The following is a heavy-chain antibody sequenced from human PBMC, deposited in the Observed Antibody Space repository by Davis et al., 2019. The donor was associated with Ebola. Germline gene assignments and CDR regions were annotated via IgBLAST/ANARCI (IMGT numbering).Heavy chain of an antibody. Sequence: AASVKVSCKASGYTFTSYAISWVRQAPGQGLEWMGGIIPIFGTANYAQKFQGRVTITADESTSTAYMELSSLRSDDTAVYYCARRRDYDAFDIWGQGTMVTVSS. V-gene: IGHV1-69*13. CDR3: ARRRDYDAFDI. D-gene: IGHD2-21*01. J-gene: IGHJ3*02. CDR1: GYTFTSYA. CDR2: IIPIFGTA.